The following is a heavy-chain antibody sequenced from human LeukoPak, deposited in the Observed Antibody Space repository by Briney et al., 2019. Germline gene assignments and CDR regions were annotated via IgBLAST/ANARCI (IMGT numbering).Heavy chain of an antibody. CDR3: ARGGPPAADFDY. CDR2: IYTSGST. CDR1: GGSISSYY. D-gene: IGHD2-2*01. Sequence: SETLSLTCTVSGGSISSYYWSWIRQPAGQGLEWIGRIYTSGSTNYNPSLKSRVTMSVDTSKNQFSLKLSSVAAADTAVYYCARGGPPAADFDYWGQGTLVTVSS. V-gene: IGHV4-4*07. J-gene: IGHJ4*02.